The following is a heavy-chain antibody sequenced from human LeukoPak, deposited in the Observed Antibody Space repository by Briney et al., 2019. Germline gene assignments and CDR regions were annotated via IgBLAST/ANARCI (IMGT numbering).Heavy chain of an antibody. V-gene: IGHV4-38-2*02. D-gene: IGHD6-19*01. Sequence: SETLSLTCTVSGYSISSGYYWGWIRQPPGKGLEWIGSIYHSGSTYYNPSLKSRVTISVDTSKNQFSLKLSSVTAADTAVYYCARGPLFRDSSGWYGEGLDYWGQGTLVTVSS. J-gene: IGHJ4*02. CDR2: IYHSGST. CDR1: GYSISSGYY. CDR3: ARGPLFRDSSGWYGEGLDY.